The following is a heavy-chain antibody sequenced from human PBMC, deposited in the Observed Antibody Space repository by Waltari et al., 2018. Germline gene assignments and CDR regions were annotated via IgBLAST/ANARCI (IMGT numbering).Heavy chain of an antibody. J-gene: IGHJ4*02. CDR1: GGSISGPP. CDR3: ARIELAPQMGQVDY. CDR2: IHHGGST. V-gene: IGHV4-59*11. D-gene: IGHD2-8*02. Sequence: QVQLHESGPGLVKPSETLSLTCTVSGGSISGPPWTWIRRPPGKGLEYIGHIHHGGSTEYNPSLRSRVTISADTSKNQLSLDVKSVTAADTAVYYCARIELAPQMGQVDYWGQGTLVTVTS.